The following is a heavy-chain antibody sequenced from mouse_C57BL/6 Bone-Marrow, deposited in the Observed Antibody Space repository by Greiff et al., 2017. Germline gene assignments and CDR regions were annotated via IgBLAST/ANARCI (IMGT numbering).Heavy chain of an antibody. CDR3: AMARYWYFDV. Sequence: VHLQQPGAELVRPGSSVKLSCKASGYTFTSYWMDWVKQRPGQGLEWIGNIYPSDSETHYNQKFKDKATLTVDKSSSTAYMQLSSLTSEDSAVYYCAMARYWYFDVWGTGTTVTVSS. V-gene: IGHV1-61*01. J-gene: IGHJ1*03. CDR1: GYTFTSYW. CDR2: IYPSDSET.